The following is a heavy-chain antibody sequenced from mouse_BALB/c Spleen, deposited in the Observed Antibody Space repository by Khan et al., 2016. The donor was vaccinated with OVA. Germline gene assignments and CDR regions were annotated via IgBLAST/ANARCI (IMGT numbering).Heavy chain of an antibody. Sequence: QVQLKQSGAELARPGASVKMSCKASGYTFPSNTMHWVKQRPGQGLEWIGYINPRSNYTFYNQKVKDKATLTADIPSTTVYMQLTSLTSDDSAVYYCARLTTGYAFDYWGQGTSVTVSS. CDR3: ARLTTGYAFDY. D-gene: IGHD2-12*01. J-gene: IGHJ4*01. CDR2: INPRSNYT. CDR1: GYTFPSNT. V-gene: IGHV1-4*01.